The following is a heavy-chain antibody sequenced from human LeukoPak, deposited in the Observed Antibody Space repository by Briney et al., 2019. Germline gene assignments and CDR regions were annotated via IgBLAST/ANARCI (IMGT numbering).Heavy chain of an antibody. V-gene: IGHV3-48*01. CDR2: ISSSSSTI. J-gene: IGHJ5*02. CDR3: ARGKGGKPP. CDR1: GFTFSSYS. D-gene: IGHD4-23*01. Sequence: GGSLRLSCAASGFTFSSYSMSWVRQAPGKGLEWVSYISSSSSTIYYADSVKGRFTISRDNAKNSLYLQMNSLRAEDTAVYYCARGKGGKPPWGQGTLVTVSS.